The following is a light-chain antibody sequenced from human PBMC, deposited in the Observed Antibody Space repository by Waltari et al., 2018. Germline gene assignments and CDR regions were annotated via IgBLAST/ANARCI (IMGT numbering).Light chain of an antibody. CDR3: QKYERLPAT. V-gene: IGKV3-20*01. CDR2: DIS. J-gene: IGKJ1*01. CDR1: QSIGRS. Sequence: EIVLTQSPGTLSLSLGDRATLSCRASQSIGRSVVWYQQRPGQAPRLLIYDISRRATGIPDRFSCSGYWTDFSLTISRLEPEDFAVYYCQKYERLPATFGQGTTVEIK.